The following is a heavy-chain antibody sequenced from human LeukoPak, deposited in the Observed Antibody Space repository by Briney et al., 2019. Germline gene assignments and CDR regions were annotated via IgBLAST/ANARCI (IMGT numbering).Heavy chain of an antibody. Sequence: GGSLRLSCAASGFTFSSYAMSWVCQAPGKGLEWVSGISGSGDNTYYADSVKGRFTISRDNSKNTLYVQVNSLGTEDTAAYYCAKGSYYDSSGSFYFDYWGQGTLVTVSS. CDR2: ISGSGDNT. CDR3: AKGSYYDSSGSFYFDY. V-gene: IGHV3-23*01. CDR1: GFTFSSYA. J-gene: IGHJ4*02. D-gene: IGHD3-22*01.